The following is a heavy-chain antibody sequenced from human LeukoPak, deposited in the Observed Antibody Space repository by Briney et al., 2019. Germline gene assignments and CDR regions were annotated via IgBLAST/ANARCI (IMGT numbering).Heavy chain of an antibody. CDR3: ARTRIAAGWFDP. D-gene: IGHD6-13*01. CDR1: GGSISSYY. Sequence: MPSGTLSLTCTVSGGSISSYYWSWIRQPPGKGLEWIGYIYYSGSTNYNPSLKSRVTISVDTSKNQFSLKLSSVTAADTAVYYCARTRIAAGWFDPWGQGTLVTVSS. J-gene: IGHJ5*02. CDR2: IYYSGST. V-gene: IGHV4-59*01.